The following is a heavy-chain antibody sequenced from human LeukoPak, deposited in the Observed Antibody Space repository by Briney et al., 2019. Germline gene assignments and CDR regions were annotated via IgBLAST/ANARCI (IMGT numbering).Heavy chain of an antibody. CDR3: AKPDYGSGTYKFDY. V-gene: IGHV3-23*01. Sequence: GGSLRLSCAASGFTFGTYAMTWVRQAPGKGLEWVSVISGSGGSTYYADSVKGRLTISRDNSKNTLYLQMNSLRAEDTAVYYCAKPDYGSGTYKFDYWGQGTLVTVSS. CDR1: GFTFGTYA. J-gene: IGHJ4*02. D-gene: IGHD3-10*01. CDR2: ISGSGGST.